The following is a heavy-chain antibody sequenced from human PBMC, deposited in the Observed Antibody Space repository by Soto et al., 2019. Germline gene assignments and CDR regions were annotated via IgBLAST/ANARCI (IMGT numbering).Heavy chain of an antibody. CDR1: GGSTSSGVSY. CDR2: IYYSGTT. Sequence: PSETLSLTCTVSGGSTSSGVSYWSWIRQHPGKDLEWIGYIYYSGTTHYNPSLKSRVTISVDTSRNQFSLKLSSVTAADTAVYYCAREVVLSSSSRRSFDYFDYWGQATRVTVSS. CDR3: AREVVLSSSSRRSFDYFDY. J-gene: IGHJ4*02. V-gene: IGHV4-31*03. D-gene: IGHD6-13*01.